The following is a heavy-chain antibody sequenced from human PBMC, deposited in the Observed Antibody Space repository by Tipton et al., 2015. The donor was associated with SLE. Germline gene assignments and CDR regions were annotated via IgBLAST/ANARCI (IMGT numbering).Heavy chain of an antibody. CDR2: ISHDGGA. CDR1: DGSLSGYY. CDR3: ARDGGQRVISGTYDFYYYGLDV. D-gene: IGHD6-13*01. J-gene: IGHJ6*02. V-gene: IGHV4-34*01. Sequence: AGLVKPSETLSLTCPVFDGSLSGYYWAWLRQSPGKGLEWIGEISHDGGANYNPSLESRGTISLETSKNQFSLKLTSVTAADTAVYYCARDGGQRVISGTYDFYYYGLDVWGQGTTVTVSS.